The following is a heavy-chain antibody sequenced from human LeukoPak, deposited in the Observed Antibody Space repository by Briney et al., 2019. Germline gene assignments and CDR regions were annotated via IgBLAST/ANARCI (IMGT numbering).Heavy chain of an antibody. CDR3: ARDLLARDLYSSSTVGFDY. CDR2: FIISSSYI. V-gene: IGHV3-21*01. D-gene: IGHD6-6*01. Sequence: PGGSLSPSCPAPGFPFSSYSMTWSGKAPGRGRGGVSSFIISSSYIYYADSVKGRFTISRDNAKNSLYLQMNGLRAEDTAVYYCARDLLARDLYSSSTVGFDYWGQGTLVTVSS. CDR1: GFPFSSYS. J-gene: IGHJ4*02.